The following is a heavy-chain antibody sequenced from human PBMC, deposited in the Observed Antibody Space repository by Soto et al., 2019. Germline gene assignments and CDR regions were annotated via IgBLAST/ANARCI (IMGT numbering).Heavy chain of an antibody. CDR1: GASMSSSY. Sequence: SETLYLTCTVSGASMSSSYWSWIRQSPGKGLEWIGYVYYSGSTNYNPSLKSRVTISVDTSKNQFSLKLGSVTAADTAVYYCARGGAAAMVFDAFDIWGQGTMVTVSS. J-gene: IGHJ3*02. CDR3: ARGGAAAMVFDAFDI. D-gene: IGHD5-18*01. V-gene: IGHV4-59*01. CDR2: VYYSGST.